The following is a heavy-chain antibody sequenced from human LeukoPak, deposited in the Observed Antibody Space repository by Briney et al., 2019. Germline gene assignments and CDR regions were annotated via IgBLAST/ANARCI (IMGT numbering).Heavy chain of an antibody. CDR3: ARGIYDYVSRYFDY. J-gene: IGHJ4*02. Sequence: SETLPLTCTVSGGSISSYYWSWIRQPPGKGLEWIGYIYYSGSTNYNPSLKSRVTISVDTSKNQFSLKLSSVTAADTAVYYCARGIYDYVSRYFDYWGQGTLVTVSS. V-gene: IGHV4-59*01. CDR1: GGSISSYY. D-gene: IGHD3-16*01. CDR2: IYYSGST.